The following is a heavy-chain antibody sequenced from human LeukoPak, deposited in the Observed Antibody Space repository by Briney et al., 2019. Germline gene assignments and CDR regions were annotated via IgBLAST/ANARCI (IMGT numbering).Heavy chain of an antibody. D-gene: IGHD4-17*01. CDR3: ARDHGVRRFEY. CDR2: IYTSGST. CDR1: VGSISRYY. J-gene: IGHJ4*02. V-gene: IGHV4-4*07. Sequence: SETLSLTCMVSVGSISRYYWSWIRQPAGKGLEGIGRIYTSGSTHYNPSPTSRVTTSVDTSKNQFSLKLSSVTATDTAVYYCARDHGVRRFEYWGQGTLVTVSS.